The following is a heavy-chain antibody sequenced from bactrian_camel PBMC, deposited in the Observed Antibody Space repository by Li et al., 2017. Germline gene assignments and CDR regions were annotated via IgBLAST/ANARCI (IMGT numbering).Heavy chain of an antibody. Sequence: QLVESGGGLVQPGGSLRLSCSASAFTFSYYWMNWVRQAPGKGLEWVSGIHSGSGTSRYADSVKGRFTISSDNAKNMVYLEMNSLKPEDTAVYYRTAVDCSGAVCSSFGVWGQGTQVTVS. J-gene: IGHJ6*01. CDR1: AFTFSYYW. V-gene: IGHV3S25*01. D-gene: IGHD2*01. CDR3: TAVDCSGAVCSSFGV. CDR2: IHSGSGTS.